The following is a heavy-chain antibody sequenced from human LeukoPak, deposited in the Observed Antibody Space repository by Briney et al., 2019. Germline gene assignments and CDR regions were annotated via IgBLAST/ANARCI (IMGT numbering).Heavy chain of an antibody. CDR3: ARDDGSATLGFDS. J-gene: IGHJ4*02. D-gene: IGHD1-26*01. Sequence: AIXXXXQAPGQGREGMGGVIPILGTTNYAQKFQDRVSITTDESTSTAYMEVSSLRSVDTAVYYCARDDGSATLGFDSWGQGTLVTVSS. V-gene: IGHV1-69*05. CDR1: A. CDR2: VIPILGTT.